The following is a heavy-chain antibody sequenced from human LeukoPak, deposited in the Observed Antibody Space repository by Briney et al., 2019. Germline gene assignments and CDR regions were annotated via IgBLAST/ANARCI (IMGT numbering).Heavy chain of an antibody. CDR1: GYTFTSYD. V-gene: IGHV1-8*01. CDR2: MNPNSGNT. J-gene: IGHJ5*02. CDR3: ARDSYYDFWSGYQPEYNWFDP. Sequence: GASVKVSCKASGYTFTSYDINWVRQATGQGLEWTGWMNPNSGNTGYAQKFQGRVTMTRNTSISTAYMELSSLRSEDTAVYYCARDSYYDFWSGYQPEYNWFDPWGQGTLVTVSS. D-gene: IGHD3-3*01.